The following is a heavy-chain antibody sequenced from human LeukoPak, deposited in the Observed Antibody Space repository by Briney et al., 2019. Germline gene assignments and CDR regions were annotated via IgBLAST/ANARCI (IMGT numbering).Heavy chain of an antibody. V-gene: IGHV4-61*02. CDR3: ARGRDSRGYQFKGFDY. CDR1: GDSMRSDNYY. CDR2: IWTDGGP. Sequence: SETLSLTCTVSGDSMRSDNYYWSWIRQPAGKGLEWIGRIWTDGGPSYKASLKSRLTISVDTSKNQVSLRLSSVTAADTAVYYCARGRDSRGYQFKGFDYWGQGTLVTVSS. J-gene: IGHJ4*02. D-gene: IGHD3-22*01.